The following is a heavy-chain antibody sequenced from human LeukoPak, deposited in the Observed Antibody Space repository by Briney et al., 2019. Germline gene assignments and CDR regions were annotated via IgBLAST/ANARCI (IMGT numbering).Heavy chain of an antibody. D-gene: IGHD3-22*01. V-gene: IGHV3-11*01. Sequence: GGSLRLSCAVSGFSFNDYYMSWFRQAPGMGLEWVSYINEGGSKFYYADSVKGRFTISRDNAKNSLYLQMNSLRAEDTAVYYCTSGDDSTDYPQTVDYWGQGTLVTVSS. CDR3: TSGDDSTDYPQTVDY. J-gene: IGHJ4*02. CDR2: INEGGSKF. CDR1: GFSFNDYY.